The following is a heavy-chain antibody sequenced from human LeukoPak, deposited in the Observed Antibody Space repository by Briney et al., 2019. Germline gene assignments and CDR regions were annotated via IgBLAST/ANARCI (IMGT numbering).Heavy chain of an antibody. CDR3: ARSTGSSSPTAWEYYYFMDV. CDR1: GFTFSDYY. V-gene: IGHV3-11*04. Sequence: GGSLRLSCAASGFTFSDYYMSWIRQAPGKGLEWVSYISSSGSTIYYADSVKGRFTISKDNSKNTLYLQMTSLRREDTAIYYCARSTGSSSPTAWEYYYFMDVWGEGTTVTVSS. J-gene: IGHJ6*04. CDR2: ISSSGSTI. D-gene: IGHD6-6*01.